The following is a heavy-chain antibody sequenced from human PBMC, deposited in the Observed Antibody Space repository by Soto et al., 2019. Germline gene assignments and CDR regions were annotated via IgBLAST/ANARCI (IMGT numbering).Heavy chain of an antibody. CDR1: GYSFTSYW. Sequence: PGETLKISCKGSGYSFTSYWIGWVRQMPGKGLERMGIIYPGDSDTRYSPSFQGQVTISADKSISTAYLQWSSLKASDTAMYYCARLSYYYDSSGYYPIAPGNNWFDSWGQGTLVTVSS. J-gene: IGHJ5*01. CDR3: ARLSYYYDSSGYYPIAPGNNWFDS. D-gene: IGHD3-22*01. V-gene: IGHV5-51*01. CDR2: IYPGDSDT.